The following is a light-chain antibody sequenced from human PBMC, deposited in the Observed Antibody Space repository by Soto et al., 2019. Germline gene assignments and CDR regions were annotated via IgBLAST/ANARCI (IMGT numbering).Light chain of an antibody. V-gene: IGKV2-28*01. CDR2: LGS. CDR1: QSLLHSDGYNY. Sequence: DVVMTQSPLSLPVTPGEPASISCRSSQSLLHSDGYNYLDWFLQRPGQSPQVLIYLGSNRAPGVPDRFSGSGSGKDFTLKISRVEAEDVGVYYCMQALQAPLTFGGGTQVEIK. J-gene: IGKJ4*01. CDR3: MQALQAPLT.